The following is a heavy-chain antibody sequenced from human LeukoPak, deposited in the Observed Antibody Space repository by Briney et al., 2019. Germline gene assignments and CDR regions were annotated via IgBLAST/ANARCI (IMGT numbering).Heavy chain of an antibody. J-gene: IGHJ4*02. CDR2: ISGGGDIT. D-gene: IGHD2-21*02. CDR3: VREDTPATANY. V-gene: IGHV3-23*01. Sequence: QAGGSLRLSCAASGFNFANHAMSWVRQTPGKGLEWVSAISGGGDITYYADSVTGRFTISRDNSKDTLLLQMHSLRPGDTAVYYCVREDTPATANYWGQGTLVTISS. CDR1: GFNFANHA.